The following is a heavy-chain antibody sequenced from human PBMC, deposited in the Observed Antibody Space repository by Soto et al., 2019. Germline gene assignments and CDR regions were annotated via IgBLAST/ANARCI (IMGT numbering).Heavy chain of an antibody. CDR3: ARDRGRSGPPRHYFDY. V-gene: IGHV4-38-2*02. CDR1: GYSISSGYY. D-gene: IGHD6-19*01. CDR2: IYHSGST. J-gene: IGHJ4*02. Sequence: KPSETLSLTCAVSGYSISSGYYWGWIRQPPGKGLEWIGSIYHSGSTYYNPSLKSRVTISVDTSKNQFSLKLSSVTAADTAVYYCARDRGRSGPPRHYFDYWGQGTLVTVSS.